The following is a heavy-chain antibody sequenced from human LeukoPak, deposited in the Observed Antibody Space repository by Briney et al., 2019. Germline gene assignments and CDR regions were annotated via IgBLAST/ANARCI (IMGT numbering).Heavy chain of an antibody. Sequence: AGGSLRLSCAAFGFTFSSFALSWVRPAPGEGLGWVSAISGSGGSTYYADSVKGRFTISRDNSKNTLYLQMNSLRAEDTAVYYCAKDLLAAPGDIWGQGTMVTVSS. CDR3: AKDLLAAPGDI. CDR1: GFTFSSFA. J-gene: IGHJ3*02. CDR2: ISGSGGST. D-gene: IGHD2-2*01. V-gene: IGHV3-23*01.